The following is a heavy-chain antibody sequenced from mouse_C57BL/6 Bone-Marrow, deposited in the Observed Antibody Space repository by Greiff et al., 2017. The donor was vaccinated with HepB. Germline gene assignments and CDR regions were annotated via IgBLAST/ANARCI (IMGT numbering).Heavy chain of an antibody. D-gene: IGHD1-1*01. CDR2: IHPNSGST. Sequence: QVQLQQPGAELVKPGASVKLSCKASGYTFPSYWMHWVKQRPGQGLEWIGMIHPNSGSTNYNEKFKSKATLTVDKSSSTAYMQLSSLTSEDSAVYYCPITTVVAPYYAMDYWGQGTSVTVSS. J-gene: IGHJ4*01. V-gene: IGHV1-64*01. CDR1: GYTFPSYW. CDR3: PITTVVAPYYAMDY.